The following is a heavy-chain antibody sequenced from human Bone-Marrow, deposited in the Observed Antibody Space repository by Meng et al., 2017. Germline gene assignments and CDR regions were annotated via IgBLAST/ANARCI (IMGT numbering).Heavy chain of an antibody. J-gene: IGHJ6*02. CDR1: GGTLRRYA. Sequence: SVPVSRMASGGTLRRYAISWVGQAPGQGLEGMGGIILILGTANYAQKFQGRVTTTADESTSTAYLELSSLRSADTAVYYCNLGDCSSTSCYAVDNYGMDVWGQGTTVTVSS. CDR3: NLGDCSSTSCYAVDNYGMDV. CDR2: IILILGTA. D-gene: IGHD2-2*01. V-gene: IGHV1-69*13.